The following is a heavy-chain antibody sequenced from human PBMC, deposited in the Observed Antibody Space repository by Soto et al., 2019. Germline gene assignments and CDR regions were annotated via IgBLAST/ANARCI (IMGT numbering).Heavy chain of an antibody. V-gene: IGHV3-11*01. Sequence: GGSLRLSCAASGFTFTDYYMTWIRQAPGKVLEWVSYISNSGSTIYYADFVKGRFTISRDNAKNSLYLQMISLRAEDTDVYYCARDAYDSRDYYYPIGAFDIWGQGTRVTVSS. CDR1: GFTFTDYY. CDR3: ARDAYDSRDYYYPIGAFDI. CDR2: ISNSGSTI. J-gene: IGHJ3*02. D-gene: IGHD3-22*01.